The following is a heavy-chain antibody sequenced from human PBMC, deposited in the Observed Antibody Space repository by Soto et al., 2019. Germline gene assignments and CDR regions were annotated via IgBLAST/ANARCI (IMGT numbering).Heavy chain of an antibody. CDR3: ARGRPAAIYYYYYMEV. J-gene: IGHJ6*03. V-gene: IGHV1-8*01. CDR1: GYTFTSYD. D-gene: IGHD2-2*01. CDR2: MNPNSGNT. Sequence: ASVKVSCKASGYTFTSYDINWVRQATGQGLEWMGWMNPNSGNTGYAQKFQGRVTMTRNTSISTAYMELSSLRSEDTAVYYCARGRPAAIYYYYYMEVWGKGTTVTVSS.